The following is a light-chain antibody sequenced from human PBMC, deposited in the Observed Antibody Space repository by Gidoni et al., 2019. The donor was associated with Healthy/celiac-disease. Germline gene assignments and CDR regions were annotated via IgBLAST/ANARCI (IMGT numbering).Light chain of an antibody. CDR3: QQYNSYSGT. CDR1: QSISSW. J-gene: IGKJ2*02. Sequence: DLHMTQSPSTLSASVGDRVTITCRSRQSISSWLAWYQQKPGKAPKLLIYKASSLESWVPSRFSGSGSGTEFTLTISSLQPDDFATYYCQQYNSYSGTFGQGTKLEIK. CDR2: KAS. V-gene: IGKV1-5*03.